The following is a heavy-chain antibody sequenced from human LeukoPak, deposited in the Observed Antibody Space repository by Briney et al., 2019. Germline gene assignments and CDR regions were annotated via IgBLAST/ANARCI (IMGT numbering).Heavy chain of an antibody. D-gene: IGHD6-19*01. CDR2: FSSVTKSI. Sequence: GGSLRLSCVASGFTFSDYEMNWVRQAPGKGLQWVSYFSSVTKSISYADSVKGRFTISRDNAKNSLYLEMNSLRAEDTGVYYCARAGSGWYSNYYYMDVWGKGTTVIISS. V-gene: IGHV3-48*03. CDR1: GFTFSDYE. J-gene: IGHJ6*03. CDR3: ARAGSGWYSNYYYMDV.